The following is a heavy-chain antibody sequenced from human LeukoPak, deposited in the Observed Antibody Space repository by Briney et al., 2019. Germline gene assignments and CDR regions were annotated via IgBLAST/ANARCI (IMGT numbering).Heavy chain of an antibody. CDR2: IYSGGST. CDR3: VRDLTLDY. J-gene: IGHJ4*02. CDR1: GFTGSSNY. Sequence: VSLTLSGAASGFTGSSNYRSRLPHAPGKGLEWVSVIYSGGSTYYADSVKGRFTISRDNSKNTLYLQMNSLRAEDTAVYYCVRDLTLDYWGQGTLVTVSS. V-gene: IGHV3-53*01.